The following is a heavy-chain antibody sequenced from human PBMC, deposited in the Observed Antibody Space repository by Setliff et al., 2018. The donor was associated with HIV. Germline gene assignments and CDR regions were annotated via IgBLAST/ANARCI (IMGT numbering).Heavy chain of an antibody. D-gene: IGHD2-8*01. V-gene: IGHV3-7*01. CDR2: IKDDESEK. CDR1: GFTFSSDW. CDR3: ATDRGFCTLDY. Sequence: GGSLRLSCATSGFTFSSDWMHWVRQAPGKGLVWVADIKDDESEKYYVDSVRGRFTISRDNARNSLYLQMNDLRAEDTAVYYCATDRGFCTLDYWGQGTLVTVSS. J-gene: IGHJ4*02.